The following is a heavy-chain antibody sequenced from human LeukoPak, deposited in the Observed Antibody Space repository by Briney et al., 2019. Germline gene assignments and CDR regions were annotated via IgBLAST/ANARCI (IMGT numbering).Heavy chain of an antibody. CDR3: ARVGSGSYWGAFDI. CDR1: GGSISSYY. J-gene: IGHJ3*02. CDR2: IYYSGST. D-gene: IGHD1-26*01. V-gene: IGHV4-59*01. Sequence: SETLSLTCTVSGGSISSYYWNWIRQPPGKGLEWIGYIYYSGSTNYNPSLKSRVTISVDTSKNQFSLKLSSVTAADTAVYYCARVGSGSYWGAFDIWGQGTMVTVSS.